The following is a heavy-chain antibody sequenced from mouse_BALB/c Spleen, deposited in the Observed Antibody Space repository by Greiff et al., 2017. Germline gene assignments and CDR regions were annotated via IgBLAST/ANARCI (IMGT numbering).Heavy chain of an antibody. Sequence: EVKLQESGGGLVKPGGSLKLSCAASGFTFSSYAMSWVRQTPEKRLEWVASISSGGSTYYPDSVKGRFTISRDNARNILYLQMSSLRSEDTAMYYCARGDYYGSIYWYFDVWGAGTTVTVSS. D-gene: IGHD1-1*01. CDR2: ISSGGST. CDR3: ARGDYYGSIYWYFDV. V-gene: IGHV5-6-5*01. CDR1: GFTFSSYA. J-gene: IGHJ1*01.